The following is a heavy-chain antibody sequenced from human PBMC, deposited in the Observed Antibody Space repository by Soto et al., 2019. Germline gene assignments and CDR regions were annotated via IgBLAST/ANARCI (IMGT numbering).Heavy chain of an antibody. D-gene: IGHD2-15*01. CDR1: GFTFSGHG. V-gene: IGHV3-30*18. CDR3: PKRGFCSGGLCYSFHFDY. Sequence: QMQLVESGGGVVQPGTSLRLSCAASGFTFSGHGMHWVRQTPGKGLEWVALITSDGSNKFYADFVKGRFTISRDNSMNTLYLQMNSLTPENTAVYYCPKRGFCSGGLCYSFHFDYWGQGARVTVSS. J-gene: IGHJ4*02. CDR2: ITSDGSNK.